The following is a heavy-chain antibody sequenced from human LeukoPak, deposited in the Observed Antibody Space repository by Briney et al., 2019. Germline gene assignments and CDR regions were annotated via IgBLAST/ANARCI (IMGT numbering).Heavy chain of an antibody. V-gene: IGHV4-30-2*01. D-gene: IGHD3-3*01. CDR2: IYHSGST. CDR3: ARGRTYDFWSGVIDY. Sequence: SQTLSLTCTVSGGSISSGGYYWSWIRQPPGKGLEWIGYIYHSGSTYYNPSLKSRVTISVYRSKNQFSLKLSSVTAADTAVYYCARGRTYDFWSGVIDYWGQGTLVTVSS. J-gene: IGHJ4*02. CDR1: GGSISSGGYY.